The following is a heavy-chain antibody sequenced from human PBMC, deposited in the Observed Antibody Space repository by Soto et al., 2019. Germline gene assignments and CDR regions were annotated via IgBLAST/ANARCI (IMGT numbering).Heavy chain of an antibody. CDR3: ARGTPSPLIVRSSRGPWFDP. CDR2: INHSGST. D-gene: IGHD2-15*01. CDR1: GGSFIGYY. Sequence: PSETLCLTCAVYGGSFIGYYWSWIRRPPGKGLGWIGEINHSGSTNYNPSLKCRVTISVDTSKNQFSLKLSSVTAADTAVYFCARGTPSPLIVRSSRGPWFDPWGQGTLVTVSS. J-gene: IGHJ5*02. V-gene: IGHV4-34*01.